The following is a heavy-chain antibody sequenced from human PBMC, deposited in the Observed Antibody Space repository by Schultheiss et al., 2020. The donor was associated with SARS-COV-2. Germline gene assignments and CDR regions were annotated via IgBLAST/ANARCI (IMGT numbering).Heavy chain of an antibody. Sequence: ASVKVSCKASGYTFTSYAMHWVRQAPGQRLEWMGWINAGNGNTKYSQKFQGRVTITRDTSASTAYMELSSLRSEDTAVYYCARVRHSSSGKPSYYYYYGMDVWGQGTTVTVSS. CDR2: INAGNGNT. CDR3: ARVRHSSSGKPSYYYYYGMDV. J-gene: IGHJ6*02. D-gene: IGHD6-6*01. CDR1: GYTFTSYA. V-gene: IGHV1-3*01.